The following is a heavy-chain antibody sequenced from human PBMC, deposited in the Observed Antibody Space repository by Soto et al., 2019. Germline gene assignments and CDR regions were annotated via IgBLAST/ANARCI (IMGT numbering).Heavy chain of an antibody. CDR1: GGTFSSYA. Sequence: QVQLVQSGAEVKKPGSSVKVSCKASGGTFSSYAISWVRQAPGQGLEWMGGIIPIFGTANYAQKFQGRVTITADESTTTVKREQSSLRSEDTTFYNCASGSIAGAPNPKIYSTYYYGMAVGGQGPTVPVPS. CDR3: ASGSIAGAPNPKIYSTYYYGMAV. CDR2: IIPIFGTA. D-gene: IGHD6-19*01. V-gene: IGHV1-69*01. J-gene: IGHJ6*02.